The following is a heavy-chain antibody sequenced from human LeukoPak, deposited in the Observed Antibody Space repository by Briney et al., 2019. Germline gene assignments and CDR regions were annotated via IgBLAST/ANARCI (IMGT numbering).Heavy chain of an antibody. Sequence: SETLSLTCTVSGASINNYYWNWTRHPPGKGLEWIGYIYFTGSTHYNPSLKSRVTISLDRSKTQFSLNLSSLSAADTAMYYCARIRGVKADHKCFVNWGHGTVVTVSS. D-gene: IGHD3-16*02. CDR1: GASINNYY. CDR2: IYFTGST. CDR3: ARIRGVKADHKCFVN. V-gene: IGHV4-59*01. J-gene: IGHJ4*01.